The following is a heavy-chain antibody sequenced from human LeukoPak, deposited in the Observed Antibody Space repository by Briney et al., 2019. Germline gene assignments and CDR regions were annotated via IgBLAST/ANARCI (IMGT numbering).Heavy chain of an antibody. D-gene: IGHD2-15*01. V-gene: IGHV1-2*02. CDR2: INPNSGGT. J-gene: IGHJ3*02. Sequence: GASVKVSCKASGYTFTGYYMHWVRQAPGQGLEWMGWINPNSGGTNFAQKFQGRVTMTRDTSISTAYMELSRLRSDDTAVYYCARTLASSGGSCYSCAFDIWGQGRMVTVSS. CDR1: GYTFTGYY. CDR3: ARTLASSGGSCYSCAFDI.